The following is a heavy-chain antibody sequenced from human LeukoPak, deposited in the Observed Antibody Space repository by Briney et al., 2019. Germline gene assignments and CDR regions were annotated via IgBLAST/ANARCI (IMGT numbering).Heavy chain of an antibody. CDR2: INPNSGGT. V-gene: IGHV1-2*02. D-gene: IGHD2-2*02. CDR3: ARVGYCSSTSCYTRGFTFDI. J-gene: IGHJ3*02. CDR1: GYTFTGYY. Sequence: ASVKVSCKASGYTFTGYYMHWVRQAPGQGLEWMGWINPNSGGTNYAQKFQGRVTMTRDTSIGTAYMELSRLRSDDTAVYYCARVGYCSSTSCYTRGFTFDIWGQGTLVTISS.